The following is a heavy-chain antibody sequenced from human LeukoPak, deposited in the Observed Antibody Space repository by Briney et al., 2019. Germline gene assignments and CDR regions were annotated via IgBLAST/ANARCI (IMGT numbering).Heavy chain of an antibody. CDR3: ARETYDSSGLDY. CDR1: GGSISSGSYY. D-gene: IGHD3-22*01. CDR2: IYTSGST. V-gene: IGHV4-61*02. Sequence: SETLSLTCTVSGGSISSGSYYWSWIRQPAGKGLEWIGRIYTSGSTNYNPSLKSRVTISVDTSKNQFSLKLSSVTAADTAVYYCARETYDSSGLDYWGQGTLVTVSS. J-gene: IGHJ4*02.